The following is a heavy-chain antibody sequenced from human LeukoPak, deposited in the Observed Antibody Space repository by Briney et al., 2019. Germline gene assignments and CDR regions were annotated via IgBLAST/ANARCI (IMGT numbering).Heavy chain of an antibody. CDR3: ARLYSSSWHFDY. CDR2: ISYDGSNK. CDR1: GFTFSSYG. D-gene: IGHD6-13*01. J-gene: IGHJ4*02. V-gene: IGHV3-30*03. Sequence: GGSLRLSCAASGFTFSSYGMHWVRQAPGKGLEWVAVISYDGSNKYHADSVKGRFTISRDNSKNTLFLQMNSLRAEDTAVYYCARLYSSSWHFDYWGQGTLVTVSS.